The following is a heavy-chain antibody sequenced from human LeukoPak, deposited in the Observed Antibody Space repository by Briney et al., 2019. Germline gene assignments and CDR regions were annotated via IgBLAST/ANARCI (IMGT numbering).Heavy chain of an antibody. CDR3: ARDANRGWLQSPYFDY. J-gene: IGHJ4*02. V-gene: IGHV3-30*04. D-gene: IGHD5-24*01. Sequence: SGGSLRLSCAASGFTFSSYEMNWVRQAPGKGLEWVAVISYDGSNKYYADSAKGRFTISRDNSKNTLYLQMNSLRAEDTAVYYCARDANRGWLQSPYFDYWGQGTLVTVSS. CDR2: ISYDGSNK. CDR1: GFTFSSYE.